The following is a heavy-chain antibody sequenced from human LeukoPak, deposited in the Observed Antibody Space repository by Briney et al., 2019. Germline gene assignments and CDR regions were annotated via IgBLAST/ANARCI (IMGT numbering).Heavy chain of an antibody. D-gene: IGHD3-16*01. V-gene: IGHV3-30*04. Sequence: GGSLRLSCAASGFTFSSYAMHWVRQAPGKGLEWVAVISYGGSNKYYADSVKGRFTISRDNSKNTLYLQMNSLRAEDTAVYYCARGGIGDYWGQGTLVTVSS. CDR2: ISYGGSNK. CDR1: GFTFSSYA. J-gene: IGHJ4*02. CDR3: ARGGIGDY.